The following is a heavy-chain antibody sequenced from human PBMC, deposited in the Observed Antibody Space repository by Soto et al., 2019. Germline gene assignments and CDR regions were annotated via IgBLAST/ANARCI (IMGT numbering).Heavy chain of an antibody. Sequence: QVQLVESGGGVVQPGRSLRLSCAASGFTFSSYAMHWVHQAPGKGLEWVAVISYDGSNKYYADSVKGRFTISRDNSKNTLYLQMNSLRAEDTAVYYCARDGVEDFWSGYYSPYYYYGMDVWGQGTTVTVSS. D-gene: IGHD3-3*01. CDR2: ISYDGSNK. J-gene: IGHJ6*02. CDR1: GFTFSSYA. V-gene: IGHV3-30-3*01. CDR3: ARDGVEDFWSGYYSPYYYYGMDV.